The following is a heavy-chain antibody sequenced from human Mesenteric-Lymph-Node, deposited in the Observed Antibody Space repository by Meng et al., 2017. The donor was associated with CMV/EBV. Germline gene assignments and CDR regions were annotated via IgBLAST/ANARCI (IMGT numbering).Heavy chain of an antibody. CDR2: ISSSSSYI. CDR3: AREYCSSTSCYPYYYYGMDV. Sequence: GGSLRLSCAASGFTFSSYSMNWVRQAPGKGLEWVSSISSSSSYIYYADSVKGRFTISRDNAKNSLYLQMNSLRAEDTAVYYCAREYCSSTSCYPYYYYGMDVWGQGTTVTVSS. D-gene: IGHD2-2*01. V-gene: IGHV3-21*01. J-gene: IGHJ6*02. CDR1: GFTFSSYS.